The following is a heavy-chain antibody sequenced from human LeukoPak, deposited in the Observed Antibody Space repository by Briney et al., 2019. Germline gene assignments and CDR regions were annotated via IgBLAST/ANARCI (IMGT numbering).Heavy chain of an antibody. D-gene: IGHD1-26*01. CDR1: GFRFPSYA. CDR3: AKGRAMATTGPGLAFDF. CDR2: ISGSGGST. V-gene: IGHV3-23*01. J-gene: IGHJ4*02. Sequence: PGGSLRLSCAASGFRFPSYAMSWVRQAPGKGLEWVSSISGSGGSTYYADSEKGRFTISRDNSKNTLYLQMNSLRAEDTAVYYCAKGRAMATTGPGLAFDFWGQGTLVTVSS.